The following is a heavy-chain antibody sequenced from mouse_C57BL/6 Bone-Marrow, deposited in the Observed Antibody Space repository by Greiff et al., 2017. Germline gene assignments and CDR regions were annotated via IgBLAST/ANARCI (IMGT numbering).Heavy chain of an antibody. Sequence: VQLQQSVAELVRPGASVKLSCTASGFHIQNTYMHWVKQRPEQGLEWIGRIDPANGNTTYAPKFQGKATITADTASNTAYLQLSNLTSDDPAICYCARYPFYYGYDYWGQGTTLTVSS. V-gene: IGHV14-3*01. J-gene: IGHJ2*01. CDR2: IDPANGNT. D-gene: IGHD2-2*01. CDR3: ARYPFYYGYDY. CDR1: GFHIQNTY.